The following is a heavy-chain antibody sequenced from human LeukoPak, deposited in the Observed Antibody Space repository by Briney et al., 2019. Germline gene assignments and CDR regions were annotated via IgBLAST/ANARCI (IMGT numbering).Heavy chain of an antibody. CDR3: ASVPGIAVAGTDY. CDR1: GGSISSSSYY. V-gene: IGHV4-39*01. J-gene: IGHJ4*02. Sequence: SETPSLTCTVSGGSISSSSYYWGWIRQPPGKGLEWIGSIYYSGSTYYNPSLKSRVTISVDTSKNQFSLKLSSVTAADTAVYYCASVPGIAVAGTDYWGQGTLVTVSS. CDR2: IYYSGST. D-gene: IGHD6-19*01.